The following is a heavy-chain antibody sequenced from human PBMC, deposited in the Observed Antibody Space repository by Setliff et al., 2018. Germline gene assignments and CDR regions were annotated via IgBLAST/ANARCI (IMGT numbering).Heavy chain of an antibody. CDR2: IGHTGSI. CDR3: ARDLGHGGDSDY. D-gene: IGHD2-21*02. V-gene: IGHV4-30-4*08. J-gene: IGHJ4*02. Sequence: SETLSLTCTVSGGSISSGDYYWSWFRQPPGKGLEWVGNIGHTGSINYNPSLKSRLTISRDTSKNQVSLKLNSVTATDTAVYYCARDLGHGGDSDYWGQGSLVTVSS. CDR1: GGSISSGDYY.